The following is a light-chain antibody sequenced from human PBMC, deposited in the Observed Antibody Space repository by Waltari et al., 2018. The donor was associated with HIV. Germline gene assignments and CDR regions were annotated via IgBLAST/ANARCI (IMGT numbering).Light chain of an antibody. CDR1: SRDVGDYNY. V-gene: IGLV2-11*01. CDR3: CSYTGTYTLL. CDR2: DVT. J-gene: IGLJ3*02. Sequence: QSALTQPRSVSGSPGQSVTISCTGTSRDVGDYNYVSWYQQHPGKAPKVMIYDVTKRPSGVPDRFSGSKSGNTASLTISGLQAEDEADYYCCSYTGTYTLLFGGGTKLTVL.